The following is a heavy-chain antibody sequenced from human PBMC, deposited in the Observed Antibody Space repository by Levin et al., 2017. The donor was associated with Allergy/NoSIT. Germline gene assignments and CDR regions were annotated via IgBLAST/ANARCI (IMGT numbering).Heavy chain of an antibody. J-gene: IGHJ5*02. CDR1: GGSISSSSYY. CDR3: ARVRYYDSSNFDP. Sequence: SETLSLTCTVSGGSISSSSYYWGWIRQPPGKGLEWIGSIYYSGSTYYNPSLKSRVTISVDTSKNQFSLKLSSVTAADTAVYYCARVRYYDSSNFDPWGQGTLVTVSS. CDR2: IYYSGST. D-gene: IGHD3-22*01. V-gene: IGHV4-39*07.